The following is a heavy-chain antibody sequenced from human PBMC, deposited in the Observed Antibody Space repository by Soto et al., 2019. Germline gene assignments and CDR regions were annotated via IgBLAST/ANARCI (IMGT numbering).Heavy chain of an antibody. CDR3: ARREYYYYYYGMDV. J-gene: IGHJ6*02. CDR1: GGSISSSNW. Sequence: SETLSLTCAVSGGSISSSNWWSWVRQPPGKVLEWIGEIYHSGSTNYNPSLKSRVTISVDKSKNQFSLKLSSVTAADTAVYYCARREYYYYYYGMDVWGQGTTVTVSS. CDR2: IYHSGST. V-gene: IGHV4-4*02.